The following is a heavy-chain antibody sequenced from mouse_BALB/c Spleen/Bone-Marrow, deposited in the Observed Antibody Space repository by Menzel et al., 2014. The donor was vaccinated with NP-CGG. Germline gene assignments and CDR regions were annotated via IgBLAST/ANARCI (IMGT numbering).Heavy chain of an antibody. D-gene: IGHD5-5*01. Sequence: DVQLVESGGGLVKPGGSLKLSCAASGFTFSDYYMYWVRQTPEKRLEWVATISDGGSYTYYPDSVKGRFTISRDNAKNNLYLQMSSLKSEDTAMYYCARGTTAMDYWGQGTPVTVSS. CDR3: ARGTTAMDY. CDR2: ISDGGSYT. CDR1: GFTFSDYY. V-gene: IGHV5-4*02. J-gene: IGHJ4*01.